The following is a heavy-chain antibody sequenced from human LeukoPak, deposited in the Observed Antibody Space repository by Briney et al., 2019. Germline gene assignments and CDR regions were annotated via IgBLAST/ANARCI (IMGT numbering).Heavy chain of an antibody. J-gene: IGHJ6*02. CDR2: IYPGDSDI. CDR1: GYSFIKYW. V-gene: IGHV5-51*01. CDR3: ARRLASDYYYYYGMDV. Sequence: GESLKISCKGSGYSFIKYWIAWVRQMPGKGLEWMGIIYPGDSDIRYSPSFQGQVTISADKSISTAYLQWSSLKASDTAMYYCARRLASDYYYYYGMDVWGQGTTVTVSS.